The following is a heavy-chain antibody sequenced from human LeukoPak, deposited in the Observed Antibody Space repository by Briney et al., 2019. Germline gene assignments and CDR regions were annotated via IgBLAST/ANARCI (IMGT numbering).Heavy chain of an antibody. Sequence: SETLSLTCAVYGGSFSGYYWSWIRQPPGKGLEWIGEINHSGSTNCNPSLKSRVTISVDTSKNQFSLKLSSVTAADTAVYYCARNGGYSSSWYEEDYWGQGTLVTVSS. CDR3: ARNGGYSSSWYEEDY. CDR1: GGSFSGYY. J-gene: IGHJ4*02. V-gene: IGHV4-34*01. D-gene: IGHD6-13*01. CDR2: INHSGST.